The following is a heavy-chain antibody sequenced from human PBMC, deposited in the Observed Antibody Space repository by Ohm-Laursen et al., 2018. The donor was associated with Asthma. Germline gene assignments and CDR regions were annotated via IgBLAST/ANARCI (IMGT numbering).Heavy chain of an antibody. V-gene: IGHV3-48*01. J-gene: IGHJ4*02. CDR1: GFTFSSYG. CDR3: ARDPYYGSGSYYSGY. Sequence: SLRLSCSASGFTFSSYGMHWVRQAPGKGPEWVSYISSSSSTIYYADSVKGRFTISRDNAKNSLYLQMNSLRAEDTAVYYCARDPYYGSGSYYSGYWGQGTLVTVSS. D-gene: IGHD3-10*01. CDR2: ISSSSSTI.